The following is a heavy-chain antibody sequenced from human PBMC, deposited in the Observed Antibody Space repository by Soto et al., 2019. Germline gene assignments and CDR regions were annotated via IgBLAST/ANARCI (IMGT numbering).Heavy chain of an antibody. Sequence: SETLSLTCAVYGGSFSGYYWSWMRHPPGKGLEWIGEINHSGSTNYNPSLKSRVTISVDTSKNQFSLKLSSVTAADTAVYYCARTGLHYDFWSGYSDAYFDYWGQGTLVTVSS. J-gene: IGHJ4*02. CDR2: INHSGST. V-gene: IGHV4-34*01. CDR1: GGSFSGYY. D-gene: IGHD3-3*01. CDR3: ARTGLHYDFWSGYSDAYFDY.